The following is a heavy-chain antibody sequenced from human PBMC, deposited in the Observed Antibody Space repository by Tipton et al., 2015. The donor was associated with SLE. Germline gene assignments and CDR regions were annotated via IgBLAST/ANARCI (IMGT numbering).Heavy chain of an antibody. CDR1: GGSISSSSYY. J-gene: IGHJ4*02. CDR3: AIEGRSGSYWGYFDH. CDR2: IYYSGST. Sequence: TLSLTCTVSGGSISSSSYYWGWIREPPGKGLEWIGSIYYSGSTYYNPSLKSRVTISVDTSKNQSSLKLSSVTAADTAVYYCAIEGRSGSYWGYFDHWGQGTLVTVSS. D-gene: IGHD1-26*01. V-gene: IGHV4-39*07.